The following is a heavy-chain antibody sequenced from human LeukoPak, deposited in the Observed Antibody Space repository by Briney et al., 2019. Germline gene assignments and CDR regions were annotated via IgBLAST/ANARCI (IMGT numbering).Heavy chain of an antibody. CDR1: GYTFTTYY. Sequence: VASVKVSCKASGYTFTTYYMHWMRQAPGQGPEWMEIINPRGGSTDYAQKFQGRITMTSDTSTRTVYMELNSLRSDDTAVYFCARVGSAAATADYWGQGTLVTVSS. J-gene: IGHJ4*02. CDR3: ARVGSAAATADY. CDR2: INPRGGST. V-gene: IGHV1-46*01. D-gene: IGHD6-25*01.